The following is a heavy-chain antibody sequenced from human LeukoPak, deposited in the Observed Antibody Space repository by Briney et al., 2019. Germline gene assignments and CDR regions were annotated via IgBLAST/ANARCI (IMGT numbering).Heavy chain of an antibody. J-gene: IGHJ3*02. D-gene: IGHD2-21*01. CDR3: ARDKRAGWGSFRGAFDI. CDR1: GGSISSSSYY. V-gene: IGHV4-39*02. Sequence: SETLSLTCTVSGGSISSSSYYWGWIRQPPGKGLEWIGSIYYSGSTYYNPSLKSRVTISVDTSKNQLSLKLSSVTAADTAVYYCARDKRAGWGSFRGAFDIWGQGTMVTVSS. CDR2: IYYSGST.